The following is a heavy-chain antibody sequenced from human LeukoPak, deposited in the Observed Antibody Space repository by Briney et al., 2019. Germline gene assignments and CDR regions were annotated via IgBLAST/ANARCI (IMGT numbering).Heavy chain of an antibody. CDR3: ARRDSETKDLDY. CDR1: GYSFTSYW. Sequence: GESLKISCKGFGYSFTSYWIGWVRQMPGKGLEWMGIIYPGDSDTRYSPSFQGQVTISAGKSISTAYLQWSSLKASDTAIYYCARRDSETKDLDYWGQGTLVTVSS. J-gene: IGHJ4*02. V-gene: IGHV5-51*01. D-gene: IGHD2-15*01. CDR2: IYPGDSDT.